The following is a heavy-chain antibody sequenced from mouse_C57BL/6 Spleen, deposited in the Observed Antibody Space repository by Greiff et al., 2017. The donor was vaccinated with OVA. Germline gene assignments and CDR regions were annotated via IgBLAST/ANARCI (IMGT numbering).Heavy chain of an antibody. V-gene: IGHV1-50*01. CDR1: GYTFTSYW. D-gene: IGHD2-3*01. CDR2: IDPSDSYT. J-gene: IGHJ2*01. CDR3: ARWYDGYYVDY. Sequence: ESGAELVKPGASVKLSCKASGYTFTSYWMQWVKQRPGQGLEWIGEIDPSDSYTNYNQKFKGKATLTVDTSSSTAYMQLSSLTSEDSAVYYCARWYDGYYVDYWGQGTTLTVSS.